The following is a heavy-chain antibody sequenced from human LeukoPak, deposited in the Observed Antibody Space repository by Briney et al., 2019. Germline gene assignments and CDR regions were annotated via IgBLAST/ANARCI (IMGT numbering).Heavy chain of an antibody. J-gene: IGHJ3*02. CDR1: GGSISTYY. CDR2: IYYGGST. Sequence: SETLSLTCTVSGGSISTYYWTWIRQPPGKGLEWIGYIYYGGSTNYNPSLKSRVTISADTSKNHFSLKVSAVTAADTAVYYCATLNYGGKSNDAFDIWSQGTMVTVSS. V-gene: IGHV4-59*01. D-gene: IGHD4-23*01. CDR3: ATLNYGGKSNDAFDI.